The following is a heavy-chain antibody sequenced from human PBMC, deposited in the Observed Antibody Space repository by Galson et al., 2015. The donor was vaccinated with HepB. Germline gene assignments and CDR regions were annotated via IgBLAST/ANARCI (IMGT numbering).Heavy chain of an antibody. Sequence: SLRLSCAASGVTFNSYALNGVRQTPGKGLEWVSGISSSGTYIYYADSLKGRFTISRDNAKNSVSLQMNSLRAEDTAVYYCARATYDILTGYSDPYFDYWGQGTLVIVSS. D-gene: IGHD3-9*01. CDR3: ARATYDILTGYSDPYFDY. J-gene: IGHJ4*02. V-gene: IGHV3-21*01. CDR1: GVTFNSYA. CDR2: ISSSGTYI.